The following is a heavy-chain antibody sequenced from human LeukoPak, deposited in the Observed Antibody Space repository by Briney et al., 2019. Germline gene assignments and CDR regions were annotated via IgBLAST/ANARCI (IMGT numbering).Heavy chain of an antibody. J-gene: IGHJ5*02. CDR1: GGTFSSYA. D-gene: IGHD2-2*02. Sequence: ASVKVSCKASGGTFSSYAISWVRQAPGQGLEWMGGIIPIFGTANYAQKFQGRVTITADESTSTAYMELSSLRSEDTAVYYCARGLTKYCSSTSCYTGYGWFDPWGQGTLVTVSS. V-gene: IGHV1-69*13. CDR2: IIPIFGTA. CDR3: ARGLTKYCSSTSCYTGYGWFDP.